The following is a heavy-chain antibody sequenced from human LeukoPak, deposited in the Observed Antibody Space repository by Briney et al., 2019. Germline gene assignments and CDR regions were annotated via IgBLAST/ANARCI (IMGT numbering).Heavy chain of an antibody. CDR2: IYYSGST. Sequence: PSETLSLTCTVSGGSISSSSYYWGWIRQPPGKGLEWIGSIYYSGSTYYNPSLKSRVTISVDTSKNQFSLKLSSVTAADTAVYYCARGRGSSGWYSPYYYGMDVWGQGTTVTVSS. J-gene: IGHJ6*02. D-gene: IGHD6-19*01. CDR3: ARGRGSSGWYSPYYYGMDV. CDR1: GGSISSSSYY. V-gene: IGHV4-39*07.